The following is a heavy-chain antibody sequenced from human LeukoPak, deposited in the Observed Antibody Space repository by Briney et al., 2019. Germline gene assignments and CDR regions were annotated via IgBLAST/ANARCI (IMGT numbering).Heavy chain of an antibody. V-gene: IGHV3-30*04. CDR1: GFTFNSYA. Sequence: GGSLRLSCAASGFTFNSYAMHWVRQAPTKGLEWVAVISHDGDDQYYADSVKGRLTISRDNSKNTLYLQMNSLRAEDTAVYYCGKNRYSGSLSPFDIWGQGTMVTVSS. J-gene: IGHJ3*02. CDR3: GKNRYSGSLSPFDI. D-gene: IGHD1-26*01. CDR2: ISHDGDDQ.